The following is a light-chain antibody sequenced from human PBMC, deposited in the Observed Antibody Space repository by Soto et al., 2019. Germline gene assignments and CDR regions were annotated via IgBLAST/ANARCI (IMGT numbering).Light chain of an antibody. V-gene: IGKV1-33*01. Sequence: DIQMTQSPSSLSASVGDRVTITCRASQNINNYLNWYQQKLGRAPKLLIYDASNLEAEVPSRFRGSGSGTDFTFTISRLQPEDIATYYCQQYENLPTFGQGTR. CDR2: DAS. CDR3: QQYENLPT. CDR1: QNINNY. J-gene: IGKJ5*01.